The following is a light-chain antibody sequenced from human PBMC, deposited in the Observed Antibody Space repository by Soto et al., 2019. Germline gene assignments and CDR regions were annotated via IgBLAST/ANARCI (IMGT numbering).Light chain of an antibody. CDR3: QQYDVWPVT. CDR1: QAVRAG. Sequence: EIVLTQSPATLSVSPGGRATLSCRASQAVRAGLAWYQQKPGQPPRLLIHGASTRATGIPARFSGSGSGTEFTLTISSLLSEDIGAYFCQQYDVWPVTFGQGT. CDR2: GAS. J-gene: IGKJ1*01. V-gene: IGKV3-15*01.